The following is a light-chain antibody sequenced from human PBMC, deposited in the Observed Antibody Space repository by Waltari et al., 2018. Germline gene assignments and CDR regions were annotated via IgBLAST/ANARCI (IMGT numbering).Light chain of an antibody. J-gene: IGKJ1*01. CDR2: GAS. Sequence: DIQMTQSPSSLSASVGDRVTITCRASQSISIYLNWYQQRPGRAPNLLIYGASSLQSGVPSRFSGSGSGTDFTLTISSLQPEDFATYYCQQSYSTPETFGQGTKVEIK. CDR3: QQSYSTPET. V-gene: IGKV1-39*01. CDR1: QSISIY.